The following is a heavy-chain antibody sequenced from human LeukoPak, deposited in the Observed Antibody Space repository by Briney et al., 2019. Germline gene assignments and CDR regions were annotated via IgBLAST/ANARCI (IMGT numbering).Heavy chain of an antibody. CDR3: AKNGDRGAYCSGGTCYPYYYYYMDV. V-gene: IGHV3-23*01. D-gene: IGHD2-15*01. CDR2: VSTNGGTT. J-gene: IGHJ6*03. CDR1: GFTFSSYG. Sequence: GGSLRLSCAASGFTFSSYGMSWVRQAPGKGLEWVSAVSTNGGTTYYADSVKGRFTISRDNSKNTLFLQMNSLRVEDTAVYYCAKNGDRGAYCSGGTCYPYYYYYMDVWGKGTTVTISS.